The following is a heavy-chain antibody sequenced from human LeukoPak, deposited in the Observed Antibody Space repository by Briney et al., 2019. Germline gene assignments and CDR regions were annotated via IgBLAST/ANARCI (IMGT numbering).Heavy chain of an antibody. D-gene: IGHD4-17*01. CDR1: GFTFSSYS. Sequence: PGGSLRLSCAASGFTFSSYSMNWVRQAPGKGLEWVSYISPSSSTMYYADSVKGRFTISRDNAKNSLSLQMNSLRAEDTAVYYCARDNGDYRLRGFDYWGQGTLVTVSS. V-gene: IGHV3-48*01. J-gene: IGHJ4*02. CDR3: ARDNGDYRLRGFDY. CDR2: ISPSSSTM.